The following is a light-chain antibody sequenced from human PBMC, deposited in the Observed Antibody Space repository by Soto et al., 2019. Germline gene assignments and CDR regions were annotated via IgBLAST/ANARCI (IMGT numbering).Light chain of an antibody. CDR3: QQYEESPPYS. CDR2: RAS. V-gene: IGKV3-15*01. J-gene: IGKJ2*01. Sequence: EIVLTHSPATLSVSPGESASLSCRASQNINRNLAWYQQRPGQAPRLLILRASTRASGITARFSGSGSGTEYTLTVSGLESEDFAVYYCQQYEESPPYSVGQGTKVEIK. CDR1: QNINRN.